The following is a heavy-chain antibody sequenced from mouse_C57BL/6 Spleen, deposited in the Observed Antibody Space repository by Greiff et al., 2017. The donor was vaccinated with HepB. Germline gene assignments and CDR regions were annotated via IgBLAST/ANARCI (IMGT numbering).Heavy chain of an antibody. D-gene: IGHD1-1*01. CDR3: SRGARYSGSSPYAMGY. CDR2: INPSTGGT. CDR1: GYSFTGYY. Sequence: VQLQQSGPELVKPGASVKISCKASGYSFTGYYMNWVKQSPEKSLEWIGEINPSTGGTTYNQKFKAKATLTVDQSSSTAYIQLKSLTSEGSAVYYCSRGARYSGSSPYAMGYWGHRPSVTVSS. J-gene: IGHJ4*01. V-gene: IGHV1-42*01.